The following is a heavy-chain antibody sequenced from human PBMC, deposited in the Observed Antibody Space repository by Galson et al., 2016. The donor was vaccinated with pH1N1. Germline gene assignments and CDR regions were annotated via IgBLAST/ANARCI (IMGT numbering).Heavy chain of an antibody. D-gene: IGHD4-17*01. CDR3: ARLAYGDSFDS. J-gene: IGHJ4*02. CDR1: GFIFSDYS. CDR2: ISTGRRVV. V-gene: IGHV3-48*04. Sequence: SLRLSCAASGFIFSDYSFIWVRQAPGKGLEWLSYISTGRRVVQYADSVKGRLTISRDNAQGSVYLQINSLRLEDTAVYHCARLAYGDSFDSWGRGTLVAVSS.